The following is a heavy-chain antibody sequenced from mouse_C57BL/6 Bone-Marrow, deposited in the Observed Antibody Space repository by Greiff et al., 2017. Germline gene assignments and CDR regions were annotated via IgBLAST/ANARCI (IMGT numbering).Heavy chain of an antibody. CDR2: ISSGSSTI. CDR3: ARATYYDYDMAY. D-gene: IGHD1-1*01. V-gene: IGHV5-17*01. CDR1: GFTFSDYG. J-gene: IGHJ4*01. Sequence: EVQLVESGGGLVKPGGSLKLSCAASGFTFSDYGMHWVRQAPEKGLEWVAYISSGSSTIYYADTVKGRFTLSSDKDKNTLSLQMTSLRSEDSAMYYCARATYYDYDMAYWGQGTSVTVSA.